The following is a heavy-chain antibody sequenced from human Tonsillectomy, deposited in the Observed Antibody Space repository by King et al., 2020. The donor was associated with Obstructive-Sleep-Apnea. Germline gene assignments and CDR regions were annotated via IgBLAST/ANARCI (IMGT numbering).Heavy chain of an antibody. J-gene: IGHJ4*02. D-gene: IGHD7-27*01. CDR2: IYYSGST. V-gene: IGHV4-31*03. Sequence: VQLQESGPGLVKPSQTLSLTCTVSGGSISSGGYYWSWIRQHPGKGLEWIGYIYYSGSTYYNPSLKSRVTISVDTSKNQFSLKLSSVTAADTAVYYCARENPELGDFDYWGQGTRVTVSS. CDR1: GGSISSGGYY. CDR3: ARENPELGDFDY.